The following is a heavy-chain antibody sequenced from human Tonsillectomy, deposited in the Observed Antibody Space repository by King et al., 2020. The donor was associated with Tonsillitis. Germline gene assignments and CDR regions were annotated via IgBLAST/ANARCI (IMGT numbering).Heavy chain of an antibody. CDR3: AKDSYDTPTELGYSGYDP. V-gene: IGHV3-23*04. D-gene: IGHD5-12*01. J-gene: IGHJ5*02. CDR2: ISGSGGTT. CDR1: GFSFSSYA. Sequence: EVQLVESGGGLVQPGGSLRLSCAASGFSFSSYAMSWVRQAPGKGLEWVSAISGSGGTTHYADSVKGRFTISRDNSKNTLYLQMNSLRAEDTAVYYCAKDSYDTPTELGYSGYDPWGQGTLVIVSS.